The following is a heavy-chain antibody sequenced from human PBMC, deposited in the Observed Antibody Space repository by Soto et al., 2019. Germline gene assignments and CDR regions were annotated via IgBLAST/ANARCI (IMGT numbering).Heavy chain of an antibody. J-gene: IGHJ4*02. V-gene: IGHV1-8*01. Sequence: QVQLVQSGAEVKKPGASVQVSCKASGYTFTNYDINWVRQATGQGREWMGWMNPKSGNTGYAQQFQGRVHMTRSTSISTGYMELSSLGSEDTDFYYCVRVYGEIDYWGQGTLVTVSS. D-gene: IGHD4-17*01. CDR1: GYTFTNYD. CDR2: MNPKSGNT. CDR3: VRVYGEIDY.